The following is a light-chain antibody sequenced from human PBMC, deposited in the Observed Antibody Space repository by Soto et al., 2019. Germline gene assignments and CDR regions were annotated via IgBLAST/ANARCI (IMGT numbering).Light chain of an antibody. CDR2: DAS. Sequence: DIQMTQSPSSLSASVGDRVTIACQSSHDVSRNLNWLQQKPGEAPKLLIYDASNLERGVPSRISVSGSGTDFTVIISSRQPEDVATYYCQQYSSMVSFGGGTAIEIK. CDR3: QQYSSMVS. J-gene: IGKJ4*01. V-gene: IGKV1-33*01. CDR1: HDVSRN.